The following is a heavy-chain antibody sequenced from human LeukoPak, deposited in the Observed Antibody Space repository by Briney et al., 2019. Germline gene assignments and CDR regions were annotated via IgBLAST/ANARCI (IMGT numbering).Heavy chain of an antibody. D-gene: IGHD2-21*01. V-gene: IGHV1-8*01. CDR1: GYTFVNFD. J-gene: IGHJ4*02. CDR2: VSPDSGNT. CDR3: ARGLRADS. Sequence: GASVKVSCKTSGYTFVNFDINWVRQATGQGLEWMGWVSPDSGNTGYAQKFQGRVTMTRNTSINTVYMELSSLRSEDTGVYYCARGLRADSWGQGTLVTVSS.